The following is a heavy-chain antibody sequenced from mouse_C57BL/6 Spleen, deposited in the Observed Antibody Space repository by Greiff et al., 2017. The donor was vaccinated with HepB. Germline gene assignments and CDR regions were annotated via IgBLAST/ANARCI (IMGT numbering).Heavy chain of an antibody. CDR2: INPNNGGT. CDR3: AIPNYGSWFAY. J-gene: IGHJ3*01. Sequence: EVQLQQSGPELVKPGASVKMSCTASGYTFTDYNMHWVKQSHGKSLEWIGYINPNNGGTSYNQKFKSKATLTVNKSSSTAYLEIRSLTSEDSAVYYCAIPNYGSWFAYWGQGTLVTVSA. V-gene: IGHV1-22*01. D-gene: IGHD2-2*01. CDR1: GYTFTDYN.